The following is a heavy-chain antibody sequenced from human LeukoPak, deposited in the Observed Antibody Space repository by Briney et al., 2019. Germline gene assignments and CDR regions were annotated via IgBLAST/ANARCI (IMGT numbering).Heavy chain of an antibody. D-gene: IGHD6-13*01. CDR2: IIPIFGTA. V-gene: IGHV1-69*06. CDR1: GATFISYA. CDR3: ARDFFWGAAAGTGAFDI. J-gene: IGHJ3*02. Sequence: SVKVSCKASGATFISYAMSWVRQAPGQGLEWMGGIIPIFGTANYAQKFQGRVTITADKSTSTAYMEVSSLRSDDTAVYYCARDFFWGAAAGTGAFDIWGQGTMVTVSS.